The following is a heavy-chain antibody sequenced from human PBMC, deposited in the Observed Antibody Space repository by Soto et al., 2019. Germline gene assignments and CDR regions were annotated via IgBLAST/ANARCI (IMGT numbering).Heavy chain of an antibody. Sequence: EVQLVESGGGLVQPGGSLRLSCAASGLTFDDYAIHWVRQAPGKGLEWVSGISWNGAATSYVDSGKGRVSISRDNTKITLYLKMNSLRSEDTAVYYCANIPLYGSGFDCWGQGTLVTVSS. CDR3: ANIPLYGSGFDC. V-gene: IGHV3-9*01. CDR1: GLTFDDYA. CDR2: ISWNGAAT. D-gene: IGHD3-10*01. J-gene: IGHJ4*02.